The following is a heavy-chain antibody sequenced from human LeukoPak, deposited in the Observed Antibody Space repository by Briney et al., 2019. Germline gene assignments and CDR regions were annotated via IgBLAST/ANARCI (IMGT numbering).Heavy chain of an antibody. CDR1: GYTFTSYY. J-gene: IGHJ4*02. CDR2: INPSGGST. Sequence: ASVKVSCKASGYTFTSYYMHWVRQAPGQGLEWMGIINPSGGSTSYAQKFQGRVTMTRDMSTSTVYMELSSLGSEDMAVYYCARDYLKVVVAGTAPSAGHMDYWGQGTLVTVSS. D-gene: IGHD2-15*01. CDR3: ARDYLKVVVAGTAPSAGHMDY. V-gene: IGHV1-46*01.